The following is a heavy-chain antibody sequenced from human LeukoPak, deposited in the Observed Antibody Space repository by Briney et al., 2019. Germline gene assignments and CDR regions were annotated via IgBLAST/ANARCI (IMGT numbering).Heavy chain of an antibody. CDR2: ISGSGGST. J-gene: IGHJ4*02. V-gene: IGHV3-23*01. Sequence: HPSETLSLTCTVSGGSISSYYWSWVRQAPGKGLEWVSAISGSGGSTYYADSVKGRFTISRDNSKNTLYLQMNSLRAEDTAVYYCAKADSSGYFGYFDYWGQGTLVTVSS. CDR1: GGSISSYY. D-gene: IGHD3-22*01. CDR3: AKADSSGYFGYFDY.